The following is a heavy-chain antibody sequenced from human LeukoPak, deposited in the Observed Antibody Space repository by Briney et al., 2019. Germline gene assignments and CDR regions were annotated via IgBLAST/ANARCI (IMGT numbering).Heavy chain of an antibody. CDR3: ARDTRLYNWFDP. CDR1: GFTFSSYE. V-gene: IGHV3-7*01. Sequence: GGSLRLSCAASGFTFSSYEMNWVRQAPGKGLEWVANIKQDGSEKYYVDSVKGRFTISRDNAKHSLYLQMNSLRAEDTAVYYCARDTRLYNWFDPWGQGTLVTVSS. CDR2: IKQDGSEK. J-gene: IGHJ5*02.